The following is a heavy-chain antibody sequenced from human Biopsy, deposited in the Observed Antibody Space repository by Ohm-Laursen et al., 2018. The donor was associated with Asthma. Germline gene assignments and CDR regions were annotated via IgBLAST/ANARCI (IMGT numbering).Heavy chain of an antibody. CDR3: ARTFHFWSPYHAEHYQL. CDR2: IKHDGSEK. V-gene: IGHV3-7*01. J-gene: IGHJ1*01. D-gene: IGHD3-3*02. CDR1: GFTFSSYG. Sequence: SLRLSCSASGFTFSSYGMHWVRQAPGKGLEWVANIKHDGSEKNHVDSLKGRFTISRDNAKNSLYLQMNSLRAEDTAVYYCARTFHFWSPYHAEHYQLWGQGTLVTVSS.